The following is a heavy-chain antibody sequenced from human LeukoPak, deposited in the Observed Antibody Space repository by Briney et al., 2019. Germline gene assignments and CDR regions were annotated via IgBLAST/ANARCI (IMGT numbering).Heavy chain of an antibody. V-gene: IGHV3-74*01. CDR1: GFTFSNYR. Sequence: PGGSLRLSCAASGFTFSNYRMHWVRQAPGKGLVWVSRLNSDGSSTSYADSVKGRFTISRDNAKNTLYLQMNTLRADDTAVYYCARGDIVVVPAANRGFYSYGMDVWGQGTTVTVSS. J-gene: IGHJ6*02. CDR2: LNSDGSST. CDR3: ARGDIVVVPAANRGFYSYGMDV. D-gene: IGHD2-2*01.